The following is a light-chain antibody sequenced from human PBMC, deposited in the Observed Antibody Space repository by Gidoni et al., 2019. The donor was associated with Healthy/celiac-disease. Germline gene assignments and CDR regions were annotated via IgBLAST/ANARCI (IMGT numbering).Light chain of an antibody. V-gene: IGKV3-11*01. CDR1: QSVSSY. CDR3: QQRSNWPSLT. Sequence: EIVLTQSPATLSLSPGERATLSTRASQSVSSYLAWYQQKPGQAPRLLIYDASNRATGIPARFSGSGSGTDFTLTISSLEPEDFAVYYCQQRSNWPSLTFGGXTKVEIK. CDR2: DAS. J-gene: IGKJ4*01.